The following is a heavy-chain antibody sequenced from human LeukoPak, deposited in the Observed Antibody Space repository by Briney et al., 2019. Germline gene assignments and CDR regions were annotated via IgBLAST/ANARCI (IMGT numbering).Heavy chain of an antibody. CDR1: GGTFSTSA. V-gene: IGHV1-69*10. CDR2: IIPVLNIT. J-gene: IGHJ6*02. Sequence: GASVKVSCKTSGGTFSTSAITWVRQAPGQGLEXXXXIIPVLNITTYAQRFQGRVTITADTSTSTVYMELSSLRSEETAVYYCARDQGLTAPPPYGLDVWGQGTTVIVSS. D-gene: IGHD5-18*01. CDR3: ARDQGLTAPPPYGLDV.